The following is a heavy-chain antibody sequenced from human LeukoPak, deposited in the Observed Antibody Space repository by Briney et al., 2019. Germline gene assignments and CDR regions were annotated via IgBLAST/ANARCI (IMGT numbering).Heavy chain of an antibody. V-gene: IGHV3-23*01. D-gene: IGHD6-19*01. Sequence: PGGSLRLSCAASGFTFSDYTMTWVRQAPGKGLEWVSSITGSGGDTYYADSVKGRFTISRDNSKNTLYVQVNSLGAEDTAGYYCARGVSGWPYYLDYWGQGTLVTVSS. CDR3: ARGVSGWPYYLDY. CDR1: GFTFSDYT. J-gene: IGHJ4*02. CDR2: ITGSGGDT.